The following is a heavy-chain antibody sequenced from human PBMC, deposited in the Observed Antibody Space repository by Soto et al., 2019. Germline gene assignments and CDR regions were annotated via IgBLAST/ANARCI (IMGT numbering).Heavy chain of an antibody. CDR1: GGSMTAKNYY. CDR3: ARLNTYGEIYNYYGMDV. CDR2: IYYTGST. J-gene: IGHJ6*02. D-gene: IGHD5-18*01. Sequence: SETLSLTCSVSGGSMTAKNYYWGWIRQPPGKGLEWIGSIYYTGSTYYNPSLKSRVTISVDTSKNQFSLKLSSVTAADTAVYYCARLNTYGEIYNYYGMDVWGQGTMVTVSS. V-gene: IGHV4-39*01.